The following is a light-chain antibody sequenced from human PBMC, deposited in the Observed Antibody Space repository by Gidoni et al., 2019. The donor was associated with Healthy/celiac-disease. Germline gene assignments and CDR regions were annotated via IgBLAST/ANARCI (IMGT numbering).Light chain of an antibody. V-gene: IGKV1-12*02. CDR2: AAS. Sequence: DIQMTPSPSSVSASVGDSVTITCRASHGISSWCAWYQQKPRKAPHLLIYAASIFQSGVPSRFSGSGSGTDFSLTISSLQPEDFATYYCQQANSFPWTFGQGTKVEIK. J-gene: IGKJ1*01. CDR3: QQANSFPWT. CDR1: HGISSW.